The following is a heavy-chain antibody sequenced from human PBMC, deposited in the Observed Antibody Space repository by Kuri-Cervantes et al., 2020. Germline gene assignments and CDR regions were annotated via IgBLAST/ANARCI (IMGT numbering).Heavy chain of an antibody. V-gene: IGHV7-4-1*02. J-gene: IGHJ5*02. CDR1: GYTFTSYA. CDR3: ARVRAAAGLHWFDP. D-gene: IGHD6-13*01. Sequence: ASVKVSCKASGYTFTSYAMNWVRQAPGQGLEWMGWINTNTGNPTYAQGFTGRFVFSLDTSVSTAYLQISSLKAEDTAVYYCARVRAAAGLHWFDPWGQGTLVTVSS. CDR2: INTNTGNP.